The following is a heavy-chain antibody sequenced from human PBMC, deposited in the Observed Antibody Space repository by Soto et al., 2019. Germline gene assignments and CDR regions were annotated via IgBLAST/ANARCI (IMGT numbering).Heavy chain of an antibody. CDR1: GGSFSGYY. J-gene: IGHJ3*02. Sequence: QVQLQQWGAGLLKPSETLSLTCAVYGGSFSGYYWSWIRQPPGKGLEWIGEINHSGSTNYNPSLKYRVTISVDTSKNQFSLKLSSVTAADTAVYYCARYSAIGFGGYAFDIWGQGTMVTVSS. CDR2: INHSGST. D-gene: IGHD2-2*01. CDR3: ARYSAIGFGGYAFDI. V-gene: IGHV4-34*01.